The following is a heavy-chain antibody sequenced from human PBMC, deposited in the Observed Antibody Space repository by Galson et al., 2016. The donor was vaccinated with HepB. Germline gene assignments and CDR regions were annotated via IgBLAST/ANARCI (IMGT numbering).Heavy chain of an antibody. CDR1: GFSLTTSGVG. J-gene: IGHJ4*02. V-gene: IGHV2-5*02. Sequence: PALVKPTQTLTLTCTFSGFSLTTSGVGVGWIRQPPGKALEWLALIYWDDFKHYSPSLKSRLTITKDTSQNQVVLTMTNMDPVDTATYYCAHRGFMGELSPSSFDYWGQGTLVTVSS. CDR2: IYWDDFK. CDR3: AHRGFMGELSPSSFDY. D-gene: IGHD3-16*02.